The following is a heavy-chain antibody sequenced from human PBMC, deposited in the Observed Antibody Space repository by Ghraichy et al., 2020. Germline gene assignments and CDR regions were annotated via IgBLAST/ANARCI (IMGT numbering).Heavy chain of an antibody. CDR2: IWYDGSNK. J-gene: IGHJ3*02. Sequence: GESLNISCAASGFTFSSYGMHWVRQAPGKGLEWVAVIWYDGSNKYYADSVKGRFTISRDNTKNTLYLQMNSLRAEDTAVYYCAAAAASDAFDIWGQGTMVTVSS. D-gene: IGHD6-13*01. CDR1: GFTFSSYG. V-gene: IGHV3-33*01. CDR3: AAAAASDAFDI.